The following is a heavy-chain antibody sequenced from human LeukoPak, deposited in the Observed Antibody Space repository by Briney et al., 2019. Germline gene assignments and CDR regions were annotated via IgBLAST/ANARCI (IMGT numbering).Heavy chain of an antibody. J-gene: IGHJ3*02. Sequence: ASVKVSCKASGGTFSSYAISWVRQAPGQGLEWMGGIIPIFDTTNYAQKFQGRVTITADESTSTAYMELSSLRSEDTAVYYCVRVPFRYDSYAFDIWGKGTMVTVSS. V-gene: IGHV1-69*01. CDR3: VRVPFRYDSYAFDI. CDR2: IIPIFDTT. CDR1: GGTFSSYA. D-gene: IGHD5-12*01.